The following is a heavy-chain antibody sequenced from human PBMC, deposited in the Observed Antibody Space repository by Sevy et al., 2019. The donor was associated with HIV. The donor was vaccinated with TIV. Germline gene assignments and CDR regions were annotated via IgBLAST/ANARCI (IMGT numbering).Heavy chain of an antibody. D-gene: IGHD3-3*01. J-gene: IGHJ6*02. CDR1: GDSISTYY. Sequence: SETLSLTCSVSGDSISTYYWSWIRQPPGKGLEWIGNVYHSGSTNYNPSLKSRVTMSVDTTKKQFSLKSRSVTAADTAVYYCARVREVDFWSGSSYGMDVWGQGTTVTVSS. CDR2: VYHSGST. V-gene: IGHV4-59*01. CDR3: ARVREVDFWSGSSYGMDV.